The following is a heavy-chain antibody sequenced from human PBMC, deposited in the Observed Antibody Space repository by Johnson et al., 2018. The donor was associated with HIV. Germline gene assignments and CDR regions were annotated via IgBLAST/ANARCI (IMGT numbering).Heavy chain of an antibody. Sequence: MMLVESGGGVVQPGRSLRLSCAVSGFTFNTNWMHWVRQAPGKGLVWVSRINSDGSSTSYADSVKGRFTISRDNSKNTLHLQMNSLRVEDTAIYYCVKDSKRELLQGKDAFDMWGQGTMVTVSS. D-gene: IGHD1-7*01. CDR1: GFTFNTNW. V-gene: IGHV3-74*02. CDR3: VKDSKRELLQGKDAFDM. CDR2: INSDGSST. J-gene: IGHJ3*02.